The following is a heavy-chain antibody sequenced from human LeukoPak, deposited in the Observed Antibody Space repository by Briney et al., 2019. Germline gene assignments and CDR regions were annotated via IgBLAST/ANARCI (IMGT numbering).Heavy chain of an antibody. D-gene: IGHD3-10*01. CDR2: IYSGGST. V-gene: IGHV3-66*01. CDR1: GFTFSSNY. J-gene: IGHJ4*02. CDR3: ARGTVTMVDY. Sequence: GGSLRLSCAASGFTFSSNYMSWVRQAPGRGLEWVSVIYSGGSTYYADSVKGRFTISRDNSENTLFLQMNSLRAGDTAVYYCARGTVTMVDYWGQGTLVTVSS.